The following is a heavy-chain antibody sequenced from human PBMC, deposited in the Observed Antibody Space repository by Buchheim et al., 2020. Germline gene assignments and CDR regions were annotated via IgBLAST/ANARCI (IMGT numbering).Heavy chain of an antibody. CDR3: ARDRSPYYYDSSGYYSIYGMDV. CDR1: GFTFSDYY. Sequence: VQLVESGGGLVKPGGSLRLSCAASGFTFSDYYMSWIRQAPGKGLVWVSRINSDGSSTSYADSVKGRFTISRDNAKNTLYLQMNSLRAEDTAVYYCARDRSPYYYDSSGYYSIYGMDVWGQGTT. J-gene: IGHJ6*02. V-gene: IGHV3-74*01. D-gene: IGHD3-22*01. CDR2: INSDGSST.